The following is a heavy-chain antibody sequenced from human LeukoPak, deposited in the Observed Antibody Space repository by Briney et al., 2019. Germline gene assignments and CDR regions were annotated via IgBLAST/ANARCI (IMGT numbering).Heavy chain of an antibody. CDR1: GCTFTSYG. V-gene: IGHV1-18*01. Sequence: ASVKVSCKASGCTFTSYGISWVRQAPGQGLEWMGWISAYNGNTNYAQKLQGRVTMTTDTSTSTAYMELRSLRSDDTAVFYCARGDMTIHAFDIWGQGTMVTVSS. CDR3: ARGDMTIHAFDI. J-gene: IGHJ3*02. CDR2: ISAYNGNT. D-gene: IGHD4/OR15-4a*01.